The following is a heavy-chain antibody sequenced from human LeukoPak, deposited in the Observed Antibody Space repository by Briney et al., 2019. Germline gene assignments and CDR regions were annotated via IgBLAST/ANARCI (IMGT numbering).Heavy chain of an antibody. J-gene: IGHJ4*02. CDR3: AREPYYYGSGSYRPYYFDY. V-gene: IGHV1-18*01. CDR1: GYTFTSYG. Sequence: ASVKVSCKASGYTFTSYGISWVRQAPGQGLEWMGWISAYNGNTNYAQKLQGRVTMTTDTSTSTAYMELRSLRSDDRAVYYCAREPYYYGSGSYRPYYFDYWGQGTLVTVSS. D-gene: IGHD3-10*01. CDR2: ISAYNGNT.